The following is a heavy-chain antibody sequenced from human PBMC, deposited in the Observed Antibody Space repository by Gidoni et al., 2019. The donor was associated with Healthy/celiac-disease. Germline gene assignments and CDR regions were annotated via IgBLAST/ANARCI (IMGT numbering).Heavy chain of an antibody. Sequence: QVQLVQSGAEVKKPGASVKVSCKASGYTFTSYDINWVRQATGPGLEWMGWMNPNSGNTGYAQKFQGGVTMTRNTSISTAYMELSSLRSEDTAVYYCSSTDYYYGMDVWGQGTTVTVSS. CDR2: MNPNSGNT. J-gene: IGHJ6*02. V-gene: IGHV1-8*01. CDR3: SSTDYYYGMDV. CDR1: GYTFTSYD. D-gene: IGHD2-2*01.